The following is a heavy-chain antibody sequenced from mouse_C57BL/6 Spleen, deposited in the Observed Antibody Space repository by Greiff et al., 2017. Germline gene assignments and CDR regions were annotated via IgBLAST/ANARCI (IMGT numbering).Heavy chain of an antibody. D-gene: IGHD4-1*01. CDR2: IYPRSGNT. CDR1: GYTFTSYG. J-gene: IGHJ2*01. V-gene: IGHV1-81*01. Sequence: QVQLQQSGAELARPGASVKLSCKASGYTFTSYGISWVKQRTGQGLEWIGEIYPRSGNTYYNEKFQGKATLTADKSSSTAYMELRSLTCEDAAVYFCARSELGRGDYWGQGTTLTVSS. CDR3: ARSELGRGDY.